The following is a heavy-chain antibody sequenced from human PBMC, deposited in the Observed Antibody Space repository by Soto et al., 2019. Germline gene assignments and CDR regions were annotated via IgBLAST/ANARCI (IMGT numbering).Heavy chain of an antibody. CDR2: IYRPDDK. V-gene: IGHV2-5*01. D-gene: IGHD3-10*01. CDR1: GFSLTPAVG. J-gene: IGHJ4*02. Sequence: QITLKESGPTLVKPTQTLTLTCTFSGFSLTPAVGVDWIRQPPGKAPEWLALIYRPDDKRYSPSLRTRLTITKDTSKNQVVLTMTNMDPVDTGTYYCAYYGTSYFFDHWGQGTLVTVSS. CDR3: AYYGTSYFFDH.